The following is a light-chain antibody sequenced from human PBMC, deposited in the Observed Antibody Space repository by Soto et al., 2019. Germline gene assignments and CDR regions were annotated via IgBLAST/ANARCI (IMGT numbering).Light chain of an antibody. CDR1: SRDVGGYNY. V-gene: IGLV2-14*01. CDR2: EVS. Sequence: SMLSHPGSVPPSPGRAIAISCIGTSRDVGGYNYVSWYQQHPGKAPKLMIYEVSNRPSGVSNRFSGSKSGNTASLTISGLQAEEEADYYCSSYTSSNYYVLGTGTKVTAL. J-gene: IGLJ1*01. CDR3: SSYTSSNYYV.